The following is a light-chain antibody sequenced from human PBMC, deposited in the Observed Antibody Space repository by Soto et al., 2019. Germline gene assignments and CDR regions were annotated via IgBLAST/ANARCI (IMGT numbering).Light chain of an antibody. Sequence: QAVVTQSPSASGTPGQRVTISCSGSASTIGRNYVYWYQQLPGTAPKLLIYRNSQRPSGVPDRFSGSKYGTSASLAISGLRSEDEADYYCAAWDDNLSGFYVFGDGTKLTVL. CDR3: AAWDDNLSGFYV. CDR1: ASTIGRNY. CDR2: RNS. V-gene: IGLV1-47*01. J-gene: IGLJ1*01.